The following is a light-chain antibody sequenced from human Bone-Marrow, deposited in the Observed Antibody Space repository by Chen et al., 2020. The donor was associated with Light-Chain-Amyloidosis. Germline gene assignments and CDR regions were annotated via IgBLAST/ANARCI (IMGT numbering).Light chain of an antibody. CDR1: QSLRHSNGINY. V-gene: IGKV2-28*01. J-gene: IGKJ1*01. Sequence: DIVLTQSPLTLPVTPGEQASISCRSSQSLRHSNGINYLDWFLQRPGQSPQLLIYVASDRASGVPDRFSGSGSGTEFTLEISRVEAEDVGIYFCMQTLESPTFGQGTKVEI. CDR2: VAS. CDR3: MQTLESPT.